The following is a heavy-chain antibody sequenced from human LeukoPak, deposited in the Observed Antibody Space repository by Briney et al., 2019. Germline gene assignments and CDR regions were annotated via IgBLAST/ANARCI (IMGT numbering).Heavy chain of an antibody. CDR3: ARDSQYCTNGVCYKEGFDP. D-gene: IGHD2-8*01. Sequence: ASVKVSCKASGYTFTSYYMHWVRQAPGQGLEWMGIINPSGGSTSYAQKFQGRVTMTRDTSTSTAYMELSSLRSEDTAVYYCARDSQYCTNGVCYKEGFDPWGQGTLVTVSS. V-gene: IGHV1-46*01. CDR1: GYTFTSYY. CDR2: INPSGGST. J-gene: IGHJ5*02.